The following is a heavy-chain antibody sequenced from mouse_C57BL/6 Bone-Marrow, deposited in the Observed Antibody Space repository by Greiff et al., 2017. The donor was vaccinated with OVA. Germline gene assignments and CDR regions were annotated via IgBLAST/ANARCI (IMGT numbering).Heavy chain of an antibody. CDR2: INPYNGGT. CDR3: ARGGDYGHFDY. D-gene: IGHD2-4*01. Sequence: VQLKQSGPVLVKPGASVKMSCKASGYTFTDYYMNWVKQSHGKSLEWIGVINPYNGGTSYNQKFKGKATLTVDKSSSTAYMELNSLTSEDSAVYYCARGGDYGHFDYWGQGTTLTVSS. CDR1: GYTFTDYY. J-gene: IGHJ2*01. V-gene: IGHV1-19*01.